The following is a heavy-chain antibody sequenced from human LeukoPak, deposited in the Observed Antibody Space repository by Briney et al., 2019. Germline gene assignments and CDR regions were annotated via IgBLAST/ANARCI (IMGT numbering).Heavy chain of an antibody. Sequence: ASVKVSCKASGYTFTSYGISWVRQAPGQGPEWMGWISAYNGNTNYAQKLQGRVTMTTDTSTSTAYMELRSLRSDDTAVYYCARRGSSSSSYYYYGMDVWGQGTTVTVSS. V-gene: IGHV1-18*01. D-gene: IGHD6-6*01. CDR3: ARRGSSSSSYYYYGMDV. CDR1: GYTFTSYG. J-gene: IGHJ6*02. CDR2: ISAYNGNT.